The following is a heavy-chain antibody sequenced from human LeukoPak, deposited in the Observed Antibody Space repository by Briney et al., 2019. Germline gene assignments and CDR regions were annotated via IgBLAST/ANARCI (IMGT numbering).Heavy chain of an antibody. V-gene: IGHV4-34*01. D-gene: IGHD6-6*01. J-gene: IGHJ5*02. CDR1: GNSISSGYY. Sequence: SETLSLTCTVSGNSISSGYYWSWIRQPPGKGLEWIGEINHSGSTNYNPSLKSRVTISVDTSKNQFSLKLSSVTAADTAVYYCARGRSSIAARRSRNWFDPWGQGTLVTVSS. CDR3: ARGRSSIAARRSRNWFDP. CDR2: INHSGST.